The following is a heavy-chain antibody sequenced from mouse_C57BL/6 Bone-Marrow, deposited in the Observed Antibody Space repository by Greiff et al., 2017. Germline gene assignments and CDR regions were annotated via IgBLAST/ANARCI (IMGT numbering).Heavy chain of an antibody. CDR3: ARSYDYDDYTMDY. CDR1: GYTFTNYW. J-gene: IGHJ4*01. Sequence: VQLQQPGAELVKPGASVKLSCKASGYTFTNYWMHWVKQRPGQGLEWIGMMHPNGGSTDYNEKFKSEATLSVDKSSRTAYMELSSLTSEDSAVYYCARSYDYDDYTMDYGCQGTSVTVSS. V-gene: IGHV1-64*01. D-gene: IGHD2-4*01. CDR2: MHPNGGST.